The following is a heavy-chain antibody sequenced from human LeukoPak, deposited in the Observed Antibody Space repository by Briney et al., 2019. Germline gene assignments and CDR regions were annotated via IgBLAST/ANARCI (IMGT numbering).Heavy chain of an antibody. D-gene: IGHD1-26*01. CDR2: IYHSGST. J-gene: IGHJ4*02. V-gene: IGHV4-38-2*02. Sequence: SETLSLTCSVSGYSISSGYYWGWIRQPPGKGLGWIGTIYHSGSTNSNPSLKSRATISVDTSKNQFSLKLSSVTAADTAVYYCARDRDSGSYSIYFGYWGQGTLVTVSS. CDR1: GYSISSGYY. CDR3: ARDRDSGSYSIYFGY.